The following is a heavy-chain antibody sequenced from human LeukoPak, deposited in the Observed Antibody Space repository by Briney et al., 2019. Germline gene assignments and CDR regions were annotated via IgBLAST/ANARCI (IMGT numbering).Heavy chain of an antibody. V-gene: IGHV3-30*03. CDR1: GFTFSSYS. Sequence: GGSMRLSCAAYGFTFSSYSMNWVRQAPGKGLEWVAVISYHGRDTYYADSVKGRYTISRDNSKNTLYLQLNSLGAEDTAVYYCAAQPCSVGRCYLDYWGQGTLVTVSS. CDR3: AAQPCSVGRCYLDY. D-gene: IGHD2-15*01. J-gene: IGHJ4*02. CDR2: ISYHGRDT.